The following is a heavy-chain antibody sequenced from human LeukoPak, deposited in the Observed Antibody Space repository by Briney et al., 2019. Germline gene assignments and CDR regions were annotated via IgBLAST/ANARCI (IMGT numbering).Heavy chain of an antibody. CDR3: AGPTCLRGAYCSTNF. CDR2: ISGSGNST. V-gene: IGHV3-23*01. CDR1: GFTFSSYA. J-gene: IGHJ4*02. Sequence: PGGSLRLSCVASGFTFSSYAMSWVRQAPGKGLEWVSDISGSGNSTYYADSVKGRFTISRDNSKNTLYLQMNSLRAEDTAVYYCAGPTCLRGAYCSTNFWGQGTLVTVSS. D-gene: IGHD2-2*01.